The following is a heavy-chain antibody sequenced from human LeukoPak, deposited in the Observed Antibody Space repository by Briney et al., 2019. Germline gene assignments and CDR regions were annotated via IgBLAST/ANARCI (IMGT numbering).Heavy chain of an antibody. V-gene: IGHV3-21*01. J-gene: IGHJ4*02. CDR2: ISSSSNYI. CDR3: ARLRSGIAAAGRDY. D-gene: IGHD6-13*01. CDR1: GFTFSSYS. Sequence: GGSLGLSCAASGFTFSSYSMNWVRQAPGKGLEWVSSISSSSNYIYYADSVKGRFTISRDNAKNSLYLQMNSLRAEDTAVYYCARLRSGIAAAGRDYWGQGTLVTVSS.